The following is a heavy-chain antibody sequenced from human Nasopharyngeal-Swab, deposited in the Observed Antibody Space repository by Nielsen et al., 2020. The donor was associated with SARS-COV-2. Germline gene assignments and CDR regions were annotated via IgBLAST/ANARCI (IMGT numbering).Heavy chain of an antibody. V-gene: IGHV1-24*01. CDR2: VVPEDGEP. D-gene: IGHD3-3*01. Sequence: ASVKVSCKVSGYTLTVLPIHWVRQAPGKGLEWMGTVVPEDGEPLYAQNFQGRVTMTDDTSTYTAYLELSSLRSEDTAVYYCASEGSGVFGVVIYAFDIWGPGTLVTVSS. J-gene: IGHJ3*02. CDR1: GYTLTVLP. CDR3: ASEGSGVFGVVIYAFDI.